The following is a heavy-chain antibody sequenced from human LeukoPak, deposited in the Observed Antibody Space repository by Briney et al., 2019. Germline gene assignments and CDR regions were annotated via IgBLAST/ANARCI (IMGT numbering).Heavy chain of an antibody. D-gene: IGHD6-13*01. CDR1: GFTFSNYA. CDR2: ISPSNISS. J-gene: IGHJ4*02. V-gene: IGHV3-23*01. Sequence: HPGGSLRLSCAASGFTFSNYAISWVRQAPGKGLEWVSSISPSNISSYYADSVRGRFTISRDNSKNTLYLQMNSLRAEDTAVYYCAKESGYSSSWYVRNLNFDYWGQGTLVTVSS. CDR3: AKESGYSSSWYVRNLNFDY.